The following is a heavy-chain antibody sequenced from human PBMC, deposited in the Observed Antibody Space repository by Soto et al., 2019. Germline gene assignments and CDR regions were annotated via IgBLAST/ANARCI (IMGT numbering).Heavy chain of an antibody. D-gene: IGHD2-2*01. J-gene: IGHJ4*02. V-gene: IGHV3-21*01. CDR3: AREDSIIIPAVSDF. CDR1: GFAFNNYG. Sequence: GGSLRLSCTVSGFAFNNYGINWVRQAPGKGLEWVSSISKSDYTYYSDSVKGRFTISRDNAKNSVSLQINTLRVEDTAVYYCAREDSIIIPAVSDFWGQGTLVTVPQ. CDR2: ISKSDYT.